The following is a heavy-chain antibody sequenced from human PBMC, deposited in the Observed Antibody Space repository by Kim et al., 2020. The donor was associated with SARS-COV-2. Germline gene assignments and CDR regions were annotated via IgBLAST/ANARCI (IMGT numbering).Heavy chain of an antibody. J-gene: IGHJ2*01. CDR3: ARPSKEHRHFDL. D-gene: IGHD1-26*01. V-gene: IGHV3-74*01. Sequence: NYAGSVKGRFTISRDDAKNTVYLQMNSLRAEATAVYYCARPSKEHRHFDLWGRGTLVTVSS.